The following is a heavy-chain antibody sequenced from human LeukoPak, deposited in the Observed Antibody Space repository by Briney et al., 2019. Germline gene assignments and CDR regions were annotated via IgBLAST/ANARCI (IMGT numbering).Heavy chain of an antibody. CDR1: GGSISSSTSY. Sequence: PSETLSLTCTVSGGSISSSTSYWGWIRQPPGKGLEYIGFIYYSGSTYYSPSLKGRVTISVDTSKNQFSLNLSSVTAADTAVYYCARHSHGSGYRYSDYWGQGTLVTVSS. J-gene: IGHJ4*02. D-gene: IGHD3-22*01. CDR2: IYYSGST. CDR3: ARHSHGSGYRYSDY. V-gene: IGHV4-39*01.